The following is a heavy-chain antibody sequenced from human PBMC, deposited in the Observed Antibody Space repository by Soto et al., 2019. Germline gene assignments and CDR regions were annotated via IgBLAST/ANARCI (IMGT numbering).Heavy chain of an antibody. CDR1: GGSISSGDNY. Sequence: SETLSLTCAVSGGSISSGDNYWSWIRQSPGKGLEWIGYIYYTGRTYYNPSLKSRLTISLDMSKNQFSLKLSSVTAADTAVYYCARLNGYCVSTGCHGYYGMDVWGQGTTVTVSS. CDR2: IYYTGRT. D-gene: IGHD2-2*03. CDR3: ARLNGYCVSTGCHGYYGMDV. V-gene: IGHV4-30-4*01. J-gene: IGHJ6*02.